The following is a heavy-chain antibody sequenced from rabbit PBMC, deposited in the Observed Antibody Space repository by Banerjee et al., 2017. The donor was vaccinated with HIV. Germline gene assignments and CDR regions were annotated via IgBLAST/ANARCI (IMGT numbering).Heavy chain of an antibody. CDR2: IDPVFGIT. J-gene: IGHJ3*01. V-gene: IGHV1S7*01. CDR1: GFTLSSYY. Sequence: HLKESGGGLVQPGGSLKLSCKASGFTLSSYYMNWVRQAPGKGLEWIGYIDPVFGITYYANWVNGRFSISRENAQNTVFLQMTSLTAADTATYFCARDGAGGSYFALRGQGTLVTVS. D-gene: IGHD8-1*01. CDR3: ARDGAGGSYFAL.